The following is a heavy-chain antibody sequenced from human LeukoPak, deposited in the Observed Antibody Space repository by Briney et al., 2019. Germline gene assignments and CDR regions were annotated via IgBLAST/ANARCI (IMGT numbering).Heavy chain of an antibody. CDR3: ARDSSPWELLRHFDY. CDR2: INPNSGGT. D-gene: IGHD1-26*01. CDR1: GYTFTGHY. J-gene: IGHJ4*02. V-gene: IGHV1-2*02. Sequence: VSVKVSCKASGYTFTGHYMHWVRQAPGQGLEWMGWINPNSGGTNYAQKFRGRVTMTRDTSISTAYMELSRLRSDDTAVYYCARDSSPWELLRHFDYWGQGTLVTVSS.